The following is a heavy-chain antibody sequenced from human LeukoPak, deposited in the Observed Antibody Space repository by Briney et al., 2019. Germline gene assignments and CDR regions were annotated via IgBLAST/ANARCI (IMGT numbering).Heavy chain of an antibody. Sequence: SETLSLTCAVYGGSFSGYYWSWIRQPPGKGLEWIGEINHSGSTNYNPSLKSRVTMSVDTSKNQFSLKLSSVTAADTAVYYCARELFGVVILNWGQGTLVTVSS. V-gene: IGHV4-34*01. CDR1: GGSFSGYY. CDR2: INHSGST. J-gene: IGHJ4*02. D-gene: IGHD3-3*01. CDR3: ARELFGVVILN.